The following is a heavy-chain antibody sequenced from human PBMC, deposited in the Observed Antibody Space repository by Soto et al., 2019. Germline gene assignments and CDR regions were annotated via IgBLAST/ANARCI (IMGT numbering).Heavy chain of an antibody. CDR1: GFTFSSYE. J-gene: IGHJ6*02. CDR3: ARGARWELLAYYYGMDV. V-gene: IGHV3-48*03. Sequence: AGGSLRLSCAASGFTFSSYEMNWVRQAPGKGLEWVSYISSSGSTIYYADSVKGRFTISRDNAKNSLYLQMNSLRAEDTAVYYCARGARWELLAYYYGMDVWGQGTTVTVSS. CDR2: ISSSGSTI. D-gene: IGHD1-26*01.